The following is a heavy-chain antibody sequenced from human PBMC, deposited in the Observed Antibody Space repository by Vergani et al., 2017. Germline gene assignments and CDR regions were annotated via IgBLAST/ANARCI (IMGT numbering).Heavy chain of an antibody. CDR2: INHSGST. CDR3: ARDQHGYGMDV. CDR1: GGSFSGYY. V-gene: IGHV4-34*01. Sequence: QVQLQQWGAGLLKPSETLSLTCAVYGGSFSGYYWSWIRQPPGKGLEWIGEINHSGSTNYNPSLKSRVTISVDTSKNQFALKLSSVTAADTAVYYCARDQHGYGMDVWGQGTTVTVSS. J-gene: IGHJ6*02.